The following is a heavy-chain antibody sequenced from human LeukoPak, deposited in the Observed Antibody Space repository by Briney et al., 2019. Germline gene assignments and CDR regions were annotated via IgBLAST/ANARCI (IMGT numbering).Heavy chain of an antibody. CDR3: SPCGHAYDWFGP. J-gene: IGHJ5*02. CDR1: GATLNIGHA. CDR2: IIPYLGEV. V-gene: IGHV1-69*04. D-gene: IGHD5-12*01. Sequence: SVKVSCKAFGATLNIGHAFIWARQAPGQGLQWMGRIIPYLGEVNYAQNFQGRVSFTADKSTATMYMEMKSLRLDDTAIYYCSPCGHAYDWFGPWGQGTLVTVSS.